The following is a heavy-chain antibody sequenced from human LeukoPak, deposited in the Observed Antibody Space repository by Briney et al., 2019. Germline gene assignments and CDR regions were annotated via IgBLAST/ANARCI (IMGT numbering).Heavy chain of an antibody. Sequence: GGSLRLSCAASGFTFSSYAMHWVRQAPGKGLEWVAVISYDGSNKYYADSVKGRFTISRDNAKNSLYLQMNSLRAEDTAVYYCARRGSGTLLDYWGQGTLVTVSS. CDR1: GFTFSSYA. CDR3: ARRGSGTLLDY. J-gene: IGHJ4*02. D-gene: IGHD3-16*01. CDR2: ISYDGSNK. V-gene: IGHV3-30-3*01.